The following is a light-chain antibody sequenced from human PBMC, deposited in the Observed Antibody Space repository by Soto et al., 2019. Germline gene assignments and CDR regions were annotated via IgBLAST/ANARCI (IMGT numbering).Light chain of an antibody. V-gene: IGLV1-40*01. CDR3: QSYDSSLSGWV. CDR2: GNS. Sequence: QSVLTQPPSVSGAPGQRVTISCTGSSSNIGAGYDVHWYQQLPGTAPKLLIYGNSNRPSGVPDRFSGYKSGTSASLAINGVGAEDEADYYCQSYDSSLSGWVFGGGTKLTVL. J-gene: IGLJ3*02. CDR1: SSNIGAGYD.